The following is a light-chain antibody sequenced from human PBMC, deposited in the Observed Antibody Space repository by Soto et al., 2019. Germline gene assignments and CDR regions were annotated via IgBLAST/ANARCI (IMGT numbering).Light chain of an antibody. CDR3: QTQRG. CDR2: VNSDGSH. Sequence: QPVLTQSPSASASLGASVKLTCTLSIGYTNYAIAWHQHQPEKGPRYLMKVNSDGSHSRGGGVPDRFSGSSSGAERYLTISSLQSEDEADYYGQTQRGFGGGTQLTVL. CDR1: IGYTNYA. J-gene: IGLJ2*01. V-gene: IGLV4-69*01.